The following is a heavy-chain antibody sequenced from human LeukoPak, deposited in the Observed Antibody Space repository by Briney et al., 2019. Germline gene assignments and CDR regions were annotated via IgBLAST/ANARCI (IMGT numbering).Heavy chain of an antibody. J-gene: IGHJ3*01. CDR3: ARDQGDNSYGYYAIWYAFDV. CDR2: IVPILGIA. V-gene: IGHV1-69*04. D-gene: IGHD5-18*01. Sequence: VASVKVSCKASGGTFNNYAISWMRQAPGQGLEWMGRIVPILGIANYAQEFQGRLIITADKATSSAYMELSSLRSEDTAVYYCARDQGDNSYGYYAIWYAFDVWGQGTMVTVSS. CDR1: GGTFNNYA.